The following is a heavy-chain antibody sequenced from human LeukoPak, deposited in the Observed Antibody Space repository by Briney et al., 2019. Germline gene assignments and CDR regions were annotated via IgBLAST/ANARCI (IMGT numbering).Heavy chain of an antibody. D-gene: IGHD1-20*01. Sequence: SETLSLTWAVSGGSISSSNWWSWVRQPPGKRLEWIGEIYHSGSTNYNPSLKSRVTMSVDKSKNQFSLKLSSVTAADTAVYYCARGRGRNWNGGGLDFDYWGQGTLVTVSS. CDR1: GGSISSSNW. V-gene: IGHV4-4*02. CDR3: ARGRGRNWNGGGLDFDY. J-gene: IGHJ4*02. CDR2: IYHSGST.